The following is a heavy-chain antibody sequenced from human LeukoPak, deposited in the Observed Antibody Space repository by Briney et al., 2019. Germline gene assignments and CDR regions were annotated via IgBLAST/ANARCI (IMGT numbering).Heavy chain of an antibody. CDR3: AKGEGDSSGYYHDGFDM. CDR1: GFTFNSYA. CDR2: ISASGGST. J-gene: IGHJ3*02. D-gene: IGHD3-22*01. V-gene: IGHV3-23*01. Sequence: GSLRLSCAASGFTFNSYAISWARQVPGKGVEWVSGISASGGSTYYADSVRGRFTISRDNFKNTVYLQMNSLRAEDTAGYYSAKGEGDSSGYYHDGFDMCGQGTMVAVSS.